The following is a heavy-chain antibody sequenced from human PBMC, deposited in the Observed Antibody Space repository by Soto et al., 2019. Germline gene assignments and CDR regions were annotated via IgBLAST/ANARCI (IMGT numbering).Heavy chain of an antibody. J-gene: IGHJ5*02. CDR3: ARDEDSSSWYMNWFDP. V-gene: IGHV1-69*13. CDR2: TIPIFGTA. D-gene: IGHD6-13*01. CDR1: GGTFSSYA. Sequence: SVKVSCKASGGTFSSYAISWVRQAPGQGLEWMGGTIPIFGTANYAQKFQGRVTITADESTSTAYMELSSLRSEDTAVYYCARDEDSSSWYMNWFDPWGQGTLVTVSS.